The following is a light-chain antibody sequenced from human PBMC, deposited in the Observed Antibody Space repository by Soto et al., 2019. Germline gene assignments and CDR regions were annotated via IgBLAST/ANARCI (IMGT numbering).Light chain of an antibody. Sequence: AIQMTQSPSSLSASVGDRVTITCRASQGIRNDLGWYQQKPGKAPNLLIYAASNLESGVPSRFSGSGSGTDFTLTISSLQPKDFATYYCLQDYNYPRTFGQGTKVEIK. V-gene: IGKV1-6*01. CDR1: QGIRND. CDR3: LQDYNYPRT. J-gene: IGKJ1*01. CDR2: AAS.